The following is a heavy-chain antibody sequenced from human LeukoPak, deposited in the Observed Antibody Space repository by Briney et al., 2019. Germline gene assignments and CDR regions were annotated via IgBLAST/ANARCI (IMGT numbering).Heavy chain of an antibody. Sequence: GGSLRLSCAASGFTFSNYAMSWVRQAPGKGLEWVSATSSSDAGKYYADSVRGRFTISRDNSRNTMYLQMNSLRAEDAAVYYCAKAPVTSCRGAFCYPFDSWGQGTVVTVSS. J-gene: IGHJ4*02. CDR1: GFTFSNYA. V-gene: IGHV3-23*01. CDR3: AKAPVTSCRGAFCYPFDS. D-gene: IGHD2-15*01. CDR2: TSSSDAGK.